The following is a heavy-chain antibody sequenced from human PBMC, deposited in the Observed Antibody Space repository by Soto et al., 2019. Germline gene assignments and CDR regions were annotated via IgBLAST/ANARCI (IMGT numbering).Heavy chain of an antibody. D-gene: IGHD1-1*01. CDR2: MSTASGQV. CDR1: GYTFTSYV. CDR3: ARGVDAGTDY. V-gene: IGHV1-8*02. Sequence: ASVKVSCKASGYTFTSYVINWVRQATGQGFEWMGWMSTASGQVVSTEEFQGRLTMTRDISTTTAYMELSSLRIEDTAVYYCARGVDAGTDYWGQGTLVTVSS. J-gene: IGHJ4*02.